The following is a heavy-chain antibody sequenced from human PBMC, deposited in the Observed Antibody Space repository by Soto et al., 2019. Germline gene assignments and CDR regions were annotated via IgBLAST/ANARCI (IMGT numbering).Heavy chain of an antibody. Sequence: EVQLVESGGGLVQPGGSLKLSCAASGFTFTDSAIHWVRQASGKGPEWVGRIRNKVNTYATAYAASVKGRFTISRDDATGTTCLQMNSLKTEDTAVYYCSRRRDWTATDPLDYWGQGTLVTVSS. CDR3: SRRRDWTATDPLDY. J-gene: IGHJ4*02. V-gene: IGHV3-73*02. D-gene: IGHD2-21*01. CDR1: GFTFTDSA. CDR2: IRNKVNTYAT.